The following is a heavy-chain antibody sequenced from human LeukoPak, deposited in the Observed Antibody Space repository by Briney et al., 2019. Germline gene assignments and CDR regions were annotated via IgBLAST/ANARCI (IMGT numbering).Heavy chain of an antibody. J-gene: IGHJ4*02. Sequence: SETLSLTCTVSGGSISIGDYYWSWIRQPPGKGLEWIGYIYYSGSTYYNPSLKSRTTVSGDTSKNQFSLKVSSVTATDTAVYYCARVDGTVSLDYWGQGTLVTVSS. CDR2: IYYSGST. V-gene: IGHV4-30-4*01. D-gene: IGHD4-17*01. CDR3: ARVDGTVSLDY. CDR1: GGSISIGDYY.